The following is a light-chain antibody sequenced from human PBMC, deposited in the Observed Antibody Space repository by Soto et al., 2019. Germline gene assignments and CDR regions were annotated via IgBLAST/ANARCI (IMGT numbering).Light chain of an antibody. V-gene: IGLV2-11*01. CDR2: GVS. CDR3: CSYAGTYTWV. J-gene: IGLJ3*02. CDR1: SSDVGGYTY. Sequence: QSALTQPRSVSGSPGQSVTISCSGTSSDVGGYTYVSWYQQHPGKAPKLMIYGVSKRPSGVPDRFSGSKSGNTASLTISGLQAEDEADYYCCSYAGTYTWVFGGGTKVTVL.